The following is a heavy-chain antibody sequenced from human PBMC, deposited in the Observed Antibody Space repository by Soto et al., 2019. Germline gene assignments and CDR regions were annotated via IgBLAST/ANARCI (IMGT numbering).Heavy chain of an antibody. CDR1: GGTFSSYA. V-gene: IGHV1-69*13. J-gene: IGHJ4*02. D-gene: IGHD3-22*01. CDR3: ANKKYDSSGYYLDY. CDR2: IIPIFGTA. Sequence: ASVKVSCKASGGTFSSYAISWVRQAPGQGLEWMGGIIPIFGTANYAQKFQGRVTITADESTSTAYMELSSLRSEDTAVYYCANKKYDSSGYYLDYWGQGTLVTVSS.